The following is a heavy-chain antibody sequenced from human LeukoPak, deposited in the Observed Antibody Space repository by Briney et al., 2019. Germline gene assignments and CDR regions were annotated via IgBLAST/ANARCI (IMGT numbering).Heavy chain of an antibody. CDR1: GYIFSNYD. J-gene: IGHJ5*02. CDR3: ARSKGSLEGNWFDP. V-gene: IGHV1-8*01. CDR2: MNPNSGNT. D-gene: IGHD5-24*01. Sequence: GASVKVSCTASGYIFSNYDINWARQATGQGLEWMGWMNPNSGNTGYAQKFQGRVTMTRDTSISKAYMEVSSLRSEDTAVYYCARSKGSLEGNWFDPWGQGTLVTVSS.